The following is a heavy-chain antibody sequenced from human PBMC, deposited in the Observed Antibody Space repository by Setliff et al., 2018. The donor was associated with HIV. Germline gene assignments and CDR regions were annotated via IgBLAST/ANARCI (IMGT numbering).Heavy chain of an antibody. Sequence: SETLSLTCTFSGDSISSGNYYWSWIRQPAGKGLEWIGRIYSTGSTNYNPSLKSRVTISSDTSKNLFSLKLNSVTAADTAVYFCAREPSTDHGNFDYWGQGTLVTVSS. J-gene: IGHJ4*02. V-gene: IGHV4-61*02. CDR3: AREPSTDHGNFDY. D-gene: IGHD2-2*01. CDR2: IYSTGST. CDR1: GDSISSGNYY.